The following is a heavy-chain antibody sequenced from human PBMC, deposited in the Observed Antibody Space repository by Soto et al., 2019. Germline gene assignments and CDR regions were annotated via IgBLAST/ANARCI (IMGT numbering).Heavy chain of an antibody. Sequence: GAPVEASCKASRYTFTSYALHWVRQAPGKRLEWMGWINAGNGNTKYSQKFQGRVTITRDTSASTAYMELSSLRSEDTALFYCARHRPQEDGTKKGFDYWGQGTLVTVS. CDR3: ARHRPQEDGTKKGFDY. D-gene: IGHD2-15*01. J-gene: IGHJ4*02. CDR1: RYTFTSYA. CDR2: INAGNGNT. V-gene: IGHV1-3*01.